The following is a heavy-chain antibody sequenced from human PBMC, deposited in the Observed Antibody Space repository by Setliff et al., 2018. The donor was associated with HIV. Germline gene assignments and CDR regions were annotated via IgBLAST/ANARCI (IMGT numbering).Heavy chain of an antibody. J-gene: IGHJ1*01. V-gene: IGHV4-31*03. CDR3: ARGESTTWNLAEYFQH. D-gene: IGHD1-1*01. Sequence: SETLSLTCSVSGVSVSSGGYYWSWIRQHPGKGLEWIGYVYYTGTAYFNPSLKSRITISVDTSKNQFSLKLGFVTAADTAVYYCARGESTTWNLAEYFQHWGHGTLVTVSS. CDR2: VYYTGTA. CDR1: GVSVSSGGYY.